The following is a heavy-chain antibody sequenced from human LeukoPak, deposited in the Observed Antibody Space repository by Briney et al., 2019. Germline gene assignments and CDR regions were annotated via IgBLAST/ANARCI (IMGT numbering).Heavy chain of an antibody. V-gene: IGHV1-69*06. CDR2: IIPIFGTA. Sequence: GASVKVSCKASGGTFSSYAISWVRQAPGQGLEWMGGIIPIFGTANYAQKFQGRVTITADKSTSTAYMELSSLRSEDTAVYYCARFFYGSGSYYANAFDIWGQGTMVTVSS. CDR1: GGTFSSYA. D-gene: IGHD3-10*01. J-gene: IGHJ3*02. CDR3: ARFFYGSGSYYANAFDI.